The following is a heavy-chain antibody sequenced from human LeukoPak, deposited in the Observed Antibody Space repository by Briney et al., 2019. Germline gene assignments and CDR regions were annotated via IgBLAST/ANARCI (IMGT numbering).Heavy chain of an antibody. D-gene: IGHD1-14*01. CDR2: FDPEDGET. CDR1: GYTLTELS. J-gene: IGHJ6*02. V-gene: IGHV1-24*01. CDR3: ARVTPLNYGMDV. Sequence: ASVKVSCKVSGYTLTELSMHWVRQAPGKGLERMGGFDPEDGETIYAQKFQGRVTMTRDTSTSTVYMELSSLRSEDTAVYYCARVTPLNYGMDVWGQGTTVTVSS.